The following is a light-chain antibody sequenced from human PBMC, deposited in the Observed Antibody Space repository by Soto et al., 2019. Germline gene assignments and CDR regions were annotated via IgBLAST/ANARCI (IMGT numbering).Light chain of an antibody. CDR2: GAS. J-gene: IGKJ4*01. V-gene: IGKV3-20*01. CDR1: QSLSSS. Sequence: RVLTQSPGTLSVSPGERATLSCRASQSLSSSLVWYQQKPGQAPRLLIYGASSRATGIPDRFSGSGSGTDFTLTISRLEPEDFAVYYCQQYGSSPLTFGGGTKVDI. CDR3: QQYGSSPLT.